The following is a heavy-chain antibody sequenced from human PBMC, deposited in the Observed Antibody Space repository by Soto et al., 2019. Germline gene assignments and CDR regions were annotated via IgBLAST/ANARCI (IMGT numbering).Heavy chain of an antibody. CDR1: GGTFSSYA. V-gene: IGHV1-69*13. D-gene: IGHD4-17*01. CDR2: IIPIFGTA. Sequence: SVKVSCKASGGTFSSYAISWVRQAPGQGLEWMGGIIPIFGTANYAQKFQGRVTITADESTSTAYMELSSLRSEDTAVYYCASRVTNLDYGDYPISGAYWYFDLWGRGTLVTVSS. J-gene: IGHJ2*01. CDR3: ASRVTNLDYGDYPISGAYWYFDL.